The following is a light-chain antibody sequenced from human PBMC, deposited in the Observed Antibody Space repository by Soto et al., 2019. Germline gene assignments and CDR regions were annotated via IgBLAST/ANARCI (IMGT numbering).Light chain of an antibody. CDR2: DAS. CDR3: QQYYDLPIT. J-gene: IGKJ5*01. Sequence: DIQMTQSPSTLSASVGDRVTITCRASQSVSSWLAWYQQKPGKAPKLLIYDASSLESGVPSRFSGSGSGTEFSLTISSLQPDDIATYYCQQYYDLPITFGQRTRLEIK. CDR1: QSVSSW. V-gene: IGKV1-5*01.